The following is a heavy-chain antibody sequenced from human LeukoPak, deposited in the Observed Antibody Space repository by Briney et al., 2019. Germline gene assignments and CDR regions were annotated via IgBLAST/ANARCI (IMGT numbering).Heavy chain of an antibody. CDR1: GGSISSGGYY. D-gene: IGHD3-10*01. CDR2: IHHSGST. Sequence: SETLSLTCTVSGGSISSGGYYWSWIRQHPGKGLEWIGYIHHSGSTYYNPSLKSRLNISLDTSKNQFSLKLNSVTAADTAVYYCANYGSGSYRFDPWGQGTLVTVSS. CDR3: ANYGSGSYRFDP. V-gene: IGHV4-31*03. J-gene: IGHJ5*02.